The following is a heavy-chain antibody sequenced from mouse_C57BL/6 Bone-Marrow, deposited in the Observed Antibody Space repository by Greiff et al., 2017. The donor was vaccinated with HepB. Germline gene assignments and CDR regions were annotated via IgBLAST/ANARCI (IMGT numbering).Heavy chain of an antibody. D-gene: IGHD1-1*01. CDR1: GYTFTSYW. CDR3: AKGGLLRRDWFAY. CDR2: IHPSDSDT. Sequence: VQLQQPGAELVKPGASVKVSCKASGYTFTSYWMHWVKQRPGQGLEWIGRIHPSDSDTNYNQKFKGKATLTVDKASSTAEMQLSRLTSEDSAVYDCAKGGLLRRDWFAYRGEGTLVTVSA. V-gene: IGHV1-74*01. J-gene: IGHJ3*01.